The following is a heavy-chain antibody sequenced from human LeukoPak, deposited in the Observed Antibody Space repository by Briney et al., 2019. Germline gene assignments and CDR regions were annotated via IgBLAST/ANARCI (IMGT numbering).Heavy chain of an antibody. J-gene: IGHJ6*03. D-gene: IGHD3-3*01. CDR2: ISYDGSNK. Sequence: PGRSLRLSCAASGFTFSNYGMHWVRQAPGKGLEWVAVISYDGSNKYYADSVKARFTISRDNSQNTVSLQVNNLRSEDTALYYCAKTSLSDPSGHYYYMDVWGKGTTVTVSS. CDR3: AKTSLSDPSGHYYYMDV. CDR1: GFTFSNYG. V-gene: IGHV3-30*18.